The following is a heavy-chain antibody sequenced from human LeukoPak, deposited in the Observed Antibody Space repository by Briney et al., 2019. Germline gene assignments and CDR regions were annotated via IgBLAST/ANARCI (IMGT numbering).Heavy chain of an antibody. V-gene: IGHV1-18*01. CDR1: GYTFTSYG. CDR2: ISAYNGNT. J-gene: IGHJ6*02. D-gene: IGHD5-18*01. Sequence: GASVKVSCKASGYTFTSYGISWVRQAPGQGLEWMGWISAYNGNTNYAQKLQGRVTMTTDTSTSTAYMELRSLRSDDTAVYYCASLGGYSYGKNDYYYYYGMDVWGQGTTVTVSS. CDR3: ASLGGYSYGKNDYYYYYGMDV.